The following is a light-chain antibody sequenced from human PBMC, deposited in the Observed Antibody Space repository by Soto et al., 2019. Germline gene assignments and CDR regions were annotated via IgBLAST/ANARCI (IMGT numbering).Light chain of an antibody. CDR3: QQYNSYRT. CDR1: QTTGDW. J-gene: IGKJ1*01. V-gene: IGKV1-5*01. Sequence: DIQMTQSPSALSASVGDRVTITCRASQTTGDWLAWYQQKPGKAPHLLIYDVSSLESGDPSRFSGRGSGTEFTLTIDGLQPDDFATYYCQQYNSYRTFGQGTKVDIK. CDR2: DVS.